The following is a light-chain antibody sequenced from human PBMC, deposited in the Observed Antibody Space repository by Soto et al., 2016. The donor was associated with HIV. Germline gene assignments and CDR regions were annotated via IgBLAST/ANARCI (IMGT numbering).Light chain of an antibody. V-gene: IGLV3-21*03. Sequence: SYELPQPPSVSVAPGKTAMITCGGNDIGSKSVHWYQQKPGQAPVLVVYDDDDRPSGIPERFSGSSSGNTATLTISRVEIGDEADYYCQVWDSSSDHWVFGGGTKLTVL. CDR1: DIGSKS. CDR2: DDD. J-gene: IGLJ3*02. CDR3: QVWDSSSDHWV.